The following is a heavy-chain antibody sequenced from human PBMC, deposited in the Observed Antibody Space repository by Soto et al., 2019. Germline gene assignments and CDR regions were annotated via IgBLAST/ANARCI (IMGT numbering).Heavy chain of an antibody. D-gene: IGHD1-1*01. Sequence: SVKVSCKASGYTFTSYAISWVRQAPGQGLEWMGGIIPILGTANYAQKLQGRVTITADESTNTAYMELSSLRSEDTAVYYCALSGERRHRWFDPWGQGTLVTVSS. J-gene: IGHJ5*02. CDR3: ALSGERRHRWFDP. V-gene: IGHV1-69*13. CDR1: GYTFTSYA. CDR2: IIPILGTA.